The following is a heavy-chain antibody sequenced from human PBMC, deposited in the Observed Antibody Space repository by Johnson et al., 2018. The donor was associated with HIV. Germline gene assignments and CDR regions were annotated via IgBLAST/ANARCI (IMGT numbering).Heavy chain of an antibody. CDR1: EFSFSTYA. Sequence: QVQLVESGGGVVQPERSLRLSCAASEFSFSTYAMRWVRQAPGKGLEGVAVISDDGSNTDYADAVKGRFTISRDNSKNTLYLQMNSLRAEDTAVYYCARVRASGWGSYPNDAFDIWGQGTMVTVSS. J-gene: IGHJ3*02. V-gene: IGHV3-30-3*01. D-gene: IGHD3-16*02. CDR3: ARVRASGWGSYPNDAFDI. CDR2: ISDDGSNT.